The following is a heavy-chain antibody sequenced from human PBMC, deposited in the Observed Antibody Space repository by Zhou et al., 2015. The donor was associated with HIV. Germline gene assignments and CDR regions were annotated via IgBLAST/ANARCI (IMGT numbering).Heavy chain of an antibody. CDR2: IIPIFGTA. V-gene: IGHV1-69*01. D-gene: IGHD3-10*01. CDR1: GGTFSSYA. J-gene: IGHJ6*02. CDR3: AREGYYYGSGSWGGMDV. Sequence: QVQLVQSGAEVKKPGSSVKVSCKASGGTFSSYAISWVRQAPGQGLEWMGGIIPIFGTANYAQKFQGRVTITADESTSTAYMELSSLRSEDTAVYYCAREGYYYGSGSWGGMDVWGQGTTVTVSS.